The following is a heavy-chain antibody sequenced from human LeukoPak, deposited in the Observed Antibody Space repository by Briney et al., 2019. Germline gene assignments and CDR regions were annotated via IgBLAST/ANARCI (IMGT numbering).Heavy chain of an antibody. CDR1: GGSISSSSYY. V-gene: IGHV4-39*07. Sequence: PSETLSLTCTVSGGSISSSSYYWGWIRQPPGKGLEWIGSIYYSGSTYYNPSLKSRVTISVDTSKNQFSLKLSSVTAADTAVYYCARRRAMTTVTTWGYWGQGTLVTVSS. J-gene: IGHJ4*02. CDR3: ARRRAMTTVTTWGY. CDR2: IYYSGST. D-gene: IGHD4-17*01.